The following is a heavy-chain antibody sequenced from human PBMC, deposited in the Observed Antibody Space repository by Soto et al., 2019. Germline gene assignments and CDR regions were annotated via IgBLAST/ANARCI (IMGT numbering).Heavy chain of an antibody. V-gene: IGHV4-34*01. Sequence: SETLSLTCAVYGGSFSGYYWSWIRQPPGKGLEWLGEINHSGITDYNPSLKSRITISIDTSKKQFSLKLNSVTAADTAVYYCTIGPRMWLAGGGYWGQGTQVTVSS. J-gene: IGHJ4*02. CDR3: TIGPRMWLAGGGY. D-gene: IGHD6-19*01. CDR2: INHSGIT. CDR1: GGSFSGYY.